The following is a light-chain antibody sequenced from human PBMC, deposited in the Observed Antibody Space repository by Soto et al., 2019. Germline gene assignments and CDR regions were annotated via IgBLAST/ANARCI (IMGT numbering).Light chain of an antibody. V-gene: IGKV1-39*01. Sequence: DIQMTQSPSSLSASVGDGVTITCRASQSISSYLNWYQQKPGKAPKLLIYAASSLQSGVPARFSGSGSGTDFTLTISSLQPEDFVTYYCQQSYSTPITFGQGTRLEIK. CDR2: AAS. CDR3: QQSYSTPIT. CDR1: QSISSY. J-gene: IGKJ5*01.